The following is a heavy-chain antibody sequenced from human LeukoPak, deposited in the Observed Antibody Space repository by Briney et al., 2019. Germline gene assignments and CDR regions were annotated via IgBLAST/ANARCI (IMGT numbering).Heavy chain of an antibody. CDR1: GGSISSGSYY. CDR2: MYHSGST. J-gene: IGHJ5*02. V-gene: IGHV4-39*01. Sequence: PSETLSLTCTVSGGSISSGSYYWGWIRQPPGKGLEWIGSMYHSGSTYYNPSLKSRVTISVDTSKNQISLKLSSVTAADTAMYYCARYVYGFDPWGQGTLVTVSS. D-gene: IGHD2/OR15-2a*01. CDR3: ARYVYGFDP.